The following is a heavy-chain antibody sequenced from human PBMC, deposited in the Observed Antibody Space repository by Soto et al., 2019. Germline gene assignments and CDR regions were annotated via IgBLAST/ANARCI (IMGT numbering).Heavy chain of an antibody. CDR2: VNHRGST. D-gene: IGHD1-26*01. Sequence: SETLSLTCPVYGGSFSDHYWSWIRQPPGKGLEWVGEVNHRGSTNCNPSLKSRVTISADTSKNQFSLKLISVTAADTAAYYCARGTSMKVGEQADAPDKYPFDSWGRGTMVTVSA. CDR3: ARGTSMKVGEQADAPDKYPFDS. CDR1: GGSFSDHY. J-gene: IGHJ4*02. V-gene: IGHV4-34*01.